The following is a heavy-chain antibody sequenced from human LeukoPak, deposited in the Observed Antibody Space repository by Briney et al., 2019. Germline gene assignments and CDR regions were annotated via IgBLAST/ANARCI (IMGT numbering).Heavy chain of an antibody. CDR1: GFTFSTYN. Sequence: GGSLRLSCAASGFTFSTYNMNWVRQAPGKGLEWVSSISTSSNYIYYADSVKGRFTISRDNAKNSLYLQMNSLRAEDTDVYYCARDVGASAPDAFDIWGQGTMVTVSS. CDR2: ISTSSNYI. D-gene: IGHD1-26*01. J-gene: IGHJ3*02. V-gene: IGHV3-21*01. CDR3: ARDVGASAPDAFDI.